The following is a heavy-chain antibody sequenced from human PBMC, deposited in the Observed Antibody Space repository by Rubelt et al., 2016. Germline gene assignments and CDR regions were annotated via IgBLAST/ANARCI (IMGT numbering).Heavy chain of an antibody. D-gene: IGHD3-10*01. J-gene: IGHJ4*02. Sequence: GQLQQWGAGLLKPSETLSLTCAVYGGSFSGYYWSWIRQPPGKGLEWIGEINHSGSTNYNPSLKSRVTISVDTSKNQFSLKLSSVTAADTAVYYCARNLPPPAKYGSGSPARYYVDYWGQGTLVTVSS. CDR2: INHSGST. CDR1: GGSFSGYY. CDR3: ARNLPPPAKYGSGSPARYYVDY. V-gene: IGHV4-34*01.